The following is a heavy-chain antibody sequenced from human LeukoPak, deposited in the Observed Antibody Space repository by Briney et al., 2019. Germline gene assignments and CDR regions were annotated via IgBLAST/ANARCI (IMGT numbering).Heavy chain of an antibody. CDR2: ISDSGST. CDR1: GYSISSTYY. D-gene: IGHD1-1*01. CDR3: ARVNAPAASFDY. V-gene: IGHV4-38-2*02. Sequence: SETLSLTCTVSGYSISSTYYGAWIRQPPGKGLEWIATISDSGSTYYTPSLESRPTISLDTSKNHFSLRLSSVTAADTSVYYCARVNAPAASFDYWGVGTL. J-gene: IGHJ4*02.